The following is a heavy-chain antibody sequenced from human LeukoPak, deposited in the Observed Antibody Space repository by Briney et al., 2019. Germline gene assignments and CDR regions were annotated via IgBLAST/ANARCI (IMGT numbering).Heavy chain of an antibody. V-gene: IGHV1-69*04. D-gene: IGHD5-18*01. CDR2: IIPILGIA. CDR3: ARPPARYSYGYYFDY. Sequence: LRASVKVSCKASGGTFSSYAISWVRQAPGQGLEWMGRIIPILGIANYAQKFQGRVTITAGKSTSTAYMELSSLRSEDTAVYYCARPPARYSYGYYFDYWGQGTLVTVSS. CDR1: GGTFSSYA. J-gene: IGHJ4*02.